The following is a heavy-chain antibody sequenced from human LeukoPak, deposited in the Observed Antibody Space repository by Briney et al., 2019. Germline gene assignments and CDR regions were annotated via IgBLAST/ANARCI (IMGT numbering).Heavy chain of an antibody. J-gene: IGHJ4*02. V-gene: IGHV4-39*02. CDR2: IYYSGST. Sequence: SETLSLTCTVSGGSISSNSYYWGWIRQPPGKGLEWIGSIYYSGSTYYNPSLKSRVTISVDTSKNQFSLRLTSVTAADTAVYYCAREYLSWRDFDHWGQGTLVTVSS. CDR1: GGSISSNSYY. CDR3: AREYLSWRDFDH. D-gene: IGHD6-13*01.